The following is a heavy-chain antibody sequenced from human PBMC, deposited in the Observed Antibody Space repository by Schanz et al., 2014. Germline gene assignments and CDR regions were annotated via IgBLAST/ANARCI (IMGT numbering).Heavy chain of an antibody. CDR1: GFNFITFA. CDR3: TRGQRGDYYYGLDV. D-gene: IGHD3-10*01. V-gene: IGHV3-23*04. CDR2: IGGDASRT. J-gene: IGHJ6*02. Sequence: EVHLVESGGGLVQPGGSLRLSCAASGFNFITFAMSWVRQAPGKGPEWVSAIGGDASRTYYADSVKGRFTISRDNAKNSLYLQMSSLRAEDTAMYYCTRGQRGDYYYGLDVWGQGTTVTVSS.